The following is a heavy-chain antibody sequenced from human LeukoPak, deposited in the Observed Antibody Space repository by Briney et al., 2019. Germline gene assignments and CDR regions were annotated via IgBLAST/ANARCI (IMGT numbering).Heavy chain of an antibody. J-gene: IGHJ4*02. V-gene: IGHV4-39*02. CDR2: HYYSRTT. Sequence: PSETLSLTCTVSGGSISSSSYYWGWIRPPPGRELEWSGSHYYSRTTYYNPSLNSRVTISVDTSKNLCSLKLSSVTAADTAVYYCARLDYGRDYWGQGTPVSVSS. CDR3: ARLDYGRDY. D-gene: IGHD4-17*01. CDR1: GGSISSSSYY.